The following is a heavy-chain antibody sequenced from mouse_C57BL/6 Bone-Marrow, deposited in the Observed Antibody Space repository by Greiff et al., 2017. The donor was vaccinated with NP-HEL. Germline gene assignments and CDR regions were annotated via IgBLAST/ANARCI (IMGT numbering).Heavy chain of an antibody. J-gene: IGHJ2*01. Sequence: VKLVESGAELVKPGASVKLSCKASGYTFTEYTIHWVKQRSGQGLEWIGWFYPGSGSIKYNEKFKDKATLTADKSSSTVYMELSRLTSEDSAVYFCARHEDREILRVYFDYWGQGTTLTVSS. CDR3: ARHEDREILRVYFDY. CDR1: GYTFTEYT. V-gene: IGHV1-62-2*01. D-gene: IGHD3-3*01. CDR2: FYPGSGSI.